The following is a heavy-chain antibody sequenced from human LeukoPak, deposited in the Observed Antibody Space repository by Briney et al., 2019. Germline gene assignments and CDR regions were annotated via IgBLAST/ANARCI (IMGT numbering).Heavy chain of an antibody. Sequence: GGSLRLSCAASGFTFSSYWMSWVRQAPGKGLEWVANIKQDGSEKYYVDSVKGRFTISRDNAKNTVYLQMNSLRAEDTALYYCAKGGTLVRGAIKLSYYMDVWGKGTTVTVSS. CDR1: GFTFSSYW. CDR3: AKGGTLVRGAIKLSYYMDV. V-gene: IGHV3-7*03. J-gene: IGHJ6*03. D-gene: IGHD3-10*01. CDR2: IKQDGSEK.